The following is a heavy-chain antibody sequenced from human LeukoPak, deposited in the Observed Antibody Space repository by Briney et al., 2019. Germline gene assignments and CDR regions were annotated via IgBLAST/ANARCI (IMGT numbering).Heavy chain of an antibody. CDR3: AKVETAAAATLRGFDY. CDR2: IGGSGGST. CDR1: GFTFSSYA. J-gene: IGHJ4*02. Sequence: GGSPRLSCAASGFTFSSYAMSWVRQAPGKWLGWVSSIGGSGGSTYYADSVKGRFTISRDNSKNTLYLQMNSLRAEDTAVYYCAKVETAAAATLRGFDYWGQGTLVTVSS. D-gene: IGHD6-13*01. V-gene: IGHV3-23*01.